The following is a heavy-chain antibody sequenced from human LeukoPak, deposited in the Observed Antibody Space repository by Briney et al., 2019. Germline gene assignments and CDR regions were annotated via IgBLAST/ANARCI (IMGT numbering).Heavy chain of an antibody. V-gene: IGHV1-69*02. CDR2: IIPILGIA. CDR3: ATRYSSGWYYFDY. D-gene: IGHD6-19*01. J-gene: IGHJ4*02. CDR1: GGTFSGYT. Sequence: SVKVSCKASGGTFSGYTISWVRQAPGQGLEWMGRIIPILGIANYAQKFQGRVTITADKSTSTAYMELSSLRSEDTAVYYCATRYSSGWYYFDYWGQGTLVTVSS.